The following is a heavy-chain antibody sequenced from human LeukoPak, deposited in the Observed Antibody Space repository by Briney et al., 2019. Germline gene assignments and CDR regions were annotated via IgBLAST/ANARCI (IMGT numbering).Heavy chain of an antibody. CDR2: IYYSGST. CDR1: GGSISSGDYY. Sequence: PSQTLSLTCTVSGGSISSGDYYWSWIRQPPGKGLEWIGYIYYSGSTYYNPSLKSRVTISVDTSKNQSSLKLSSVTAADTAVYYCARTIYITMVRGVITRARIFDYWGQGTLVTVSS. D-gene: IGHD3-10*01. CDR3: ARTIYITMVRGVITRARIFDY. V-gene: IGHV4-30-4*01. J-gene: IGHJ4*02.